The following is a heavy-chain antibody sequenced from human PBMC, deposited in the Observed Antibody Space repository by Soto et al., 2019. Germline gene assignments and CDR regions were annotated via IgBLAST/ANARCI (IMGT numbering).Heavy chain of an antibody. Sequence: QPGGSLRLSCAASGFTFSSYGMHWVRQAPGKGLEWVAVISYDGSNKYYADSVKGRFTISRDNSKNTLYLQMNSLRAEDTAVYYCAKDLGPAGELLFGYWGQGTLVTVSS. J-gene: IGHJ4*02. V-gene: IGHV3-30*18. CDR3: AKDLGPAGELLFGY. CDR1: GFTFSSYG. CDR2: ISYDGSNK. D-gene: IGHD3-10*01.